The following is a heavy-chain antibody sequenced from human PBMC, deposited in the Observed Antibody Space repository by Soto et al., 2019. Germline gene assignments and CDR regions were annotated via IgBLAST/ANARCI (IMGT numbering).Heavy chain of an antibody. V-gene: IGHV3-23*01. CDR2: MSGSSSTT. CDR1: GLTFSNYA. Sequence: GGSVRLSCATSGLTFSNYAMSWVRQAPGGGLEWVSSMSGSSSTTYYADSVRGRFTISRDRSKNTLYLQMSSLRAEDTALYYCAKNQERELPRVIDFWGQGTLVTVSS. D-gene: IGHD1-7*01. CDR3: AKNQERELPRVIDF. J-gene: IGHJ4*02.